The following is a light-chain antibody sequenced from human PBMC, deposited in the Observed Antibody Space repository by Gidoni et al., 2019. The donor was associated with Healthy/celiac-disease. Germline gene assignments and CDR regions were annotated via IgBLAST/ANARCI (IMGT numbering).Light chain of an antibody. Sequence: IVLTQSPATLSLSPGERATLSCRASQSVSSYLAWYQQKPVQAPRLLIYDASHRATGIPARFSGSGSGTDFTLTIRSLEPEYFAVYYCQQRSNWPPFTFGPGTKVDIQ. CDR2: DAS. CDR3: QQRSNWPPFT. CDR1: QSVSSY. V-gene: IGKV3-11*01. J-gene: IGKJ3*01.